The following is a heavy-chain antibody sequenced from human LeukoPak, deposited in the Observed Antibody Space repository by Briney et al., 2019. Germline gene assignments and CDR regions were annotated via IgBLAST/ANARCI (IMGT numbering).Heavy chain of an antibody. CDR1: GFTFSSYN. V-gene: IGHV3-21*01. CDR3: ARTAYYYDSRGSFDY. CDR2: TSSSSSYI. J-gene: IGHJ4*02. D-gene: IGHD3-22*01. Sequence: GGSLRLSCAASGFTFSSYNMNWVRLAPGKGLEWVSSTSSSSSYIYYADSVKGRFTISRDNAKNPLYLQMNSLRAEDTAVYYCARTAYYYDSRGSFDYWGQGTLVTVSS.